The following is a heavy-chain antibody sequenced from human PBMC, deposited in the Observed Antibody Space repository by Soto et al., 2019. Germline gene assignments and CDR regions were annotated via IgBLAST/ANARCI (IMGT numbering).Heavy chain of an antibody. D-gene: IGHD6-6*01. CDR3: ARDLGIAARRLYYYYYYGMDV. Sequence: ASVKVSCKASGGTFSSYAISWVRQAPGQGLEWMGGIIPIFGTANYAQKFQGRVTITADESTSTAYMEPSSLRSEDTAVYYCARDLGIAARRLYYYYYYGMDVWGQGTTVTVSS. CDR1: GGTFSSYA. CDR2: IIPIFGTA. V-gene: IGHV1-69*13. J-gene: IGHJ6*02.